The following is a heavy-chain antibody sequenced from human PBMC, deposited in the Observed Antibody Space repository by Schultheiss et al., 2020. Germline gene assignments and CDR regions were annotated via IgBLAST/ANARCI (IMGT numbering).Heavy chain of an antibody. J-gene: IGHJ3*02. CDR2: IYYSGST. CDR1: GGSVSSGSYY. D-gene: IGHD3-3*01. CDR3: ARVLSITIFGVVIRHDAFDI. Sequence: SETLSLTCTVSGGSVSSGSYYWIWIRQPPGKGLGWIGYIYYSGSTNYNPSLKSRVTISVDTSKNQFSLKLSSVTAADTDVYYCARVLSITIFGVVIRHDAFDIWGQGTMVTVSS. V-gene: IGHV4-61*01.